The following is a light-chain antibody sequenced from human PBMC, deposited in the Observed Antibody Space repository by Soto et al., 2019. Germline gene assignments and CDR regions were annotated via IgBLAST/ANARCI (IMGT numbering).Light chain of an antibody. Sequence: QSALTQPPSASGSPGQSVAISCTGTNSDVGGYNYVSWYQHHPGKAPKLMIYDVNKRPSGVPDRFSGSKSGNTASLTVSGLQAEDEADYYCSSYAGSNIVVFGGATKLTVL. J-gene: IGLJ2*01. CDR2: DVN. CDR1: NSDVGGYNY. V-gene: IGLV2-8*01. CDR3: SSYAGSNIVV.